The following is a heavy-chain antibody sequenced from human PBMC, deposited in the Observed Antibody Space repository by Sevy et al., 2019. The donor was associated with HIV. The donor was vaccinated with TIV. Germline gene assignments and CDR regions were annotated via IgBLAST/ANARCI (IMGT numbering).Heavy chain of an antibody. J-gene: IGHJ4*02. V-gene: IGHV3-23*01. CDR1: GFTFSKYS. CDR3: ARGGLDSNWFRSFDY. CDR2: LSFGCGEI. D-gene: IGHD6-13*01. Sequence: GGSLRLSCAASGFTFSKYSMSWVRQPPGKGLEWVSTLSFGCGEINYADSVKGRFTISRDNSKSSVYLQMNNLRPEDTAVYYCARGGLDSNWFRSFDYWGRGTLVTVSS.